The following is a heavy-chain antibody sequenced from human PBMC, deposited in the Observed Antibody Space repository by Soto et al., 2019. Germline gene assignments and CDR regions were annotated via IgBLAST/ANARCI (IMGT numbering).Heavy chain of an antibody. CDR2: INHSGST. D-gene: IGHD2-2*01. J-gene: IGHJ4*02. CDR1: GGSISSRSYY. V-gene: IGHV4-39*07. Sequence: SETLSLTCTVSGGSISSRSYYWGWIRQPPGKGLEWIGEINHSGSTNYNPSLKSRVTISVDTSKNQFSLKLSSVTAADTAVYYCAGGPFRRIVVVPAAMMPFDYWGQGTLVTVSS. CDR3: AGGPFRRIVVVPAAMMPFDY.